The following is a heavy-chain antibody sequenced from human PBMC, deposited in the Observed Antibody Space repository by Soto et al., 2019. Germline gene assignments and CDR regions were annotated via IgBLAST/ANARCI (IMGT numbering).Heavy chain of an antibody. V-gene: IGHV1-69*06. CDR3: AGQEKGYSYDWNGMDV. CDR1: GGTFSSYA. J-gene: IGHJ6*02. D-gene: IGHD5-18*01. Sequence: QVQLVQSGAEVKKPGSSVKVSCKASGGTFSSYAISWVRQAPGQGLEWMGGIIPIFGTANYAQKFQGRVTITADKYTSTAYMELSSLRSEDTAVYYCAGQEKGYSYDWNGMDVWGQGTTVTVSS. CDR2: IIPIFGTA.